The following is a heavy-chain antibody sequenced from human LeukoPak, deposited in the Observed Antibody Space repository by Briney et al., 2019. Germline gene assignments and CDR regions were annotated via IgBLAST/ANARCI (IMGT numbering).Heavy chain of an antibody. D-gene: IGHD3-10*01. Sequence: GGSLRLSCAASGFTFSSYAMSWVRQAPGKGLEWVSAISGSGGSTYYADSVKGRFTIPRDNSKNTLYLQMNSLRAEDTAVYYCATGDVLLWFGESRPFDYWGQGTLVTVSS. CDR1: GFTFSSYA. V-gene: IGHV3-23*01. CDR2: ISGSGGST. J-gene: IGHJ4*02. CDR3: ATGDVLLWFGESRPFDY.